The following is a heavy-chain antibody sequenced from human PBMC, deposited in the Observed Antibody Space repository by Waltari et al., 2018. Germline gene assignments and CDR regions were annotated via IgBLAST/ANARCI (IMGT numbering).Heavy chain of an antibody. CDR1: GFTFSGSA. CDR2: IRSKANSYAT. V-gene: IGHV3-73*01. Sequence: EVQLVESGGGLVQPGGSRKLSCAASGFTFSGSAMHWVRQASGKGLEWVGRIRSKANSYATAYAASVKGRFTISRDDSKNTAYLQMNSLKTEDTAVYYCTRPGHSWGQGTLVTVSS. CDR3: TRPGHS. J-gene: IGHJ4*02.